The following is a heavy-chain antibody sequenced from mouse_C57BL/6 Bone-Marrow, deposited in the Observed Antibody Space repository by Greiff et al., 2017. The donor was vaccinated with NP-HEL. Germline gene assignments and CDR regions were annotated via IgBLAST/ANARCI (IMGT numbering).Heavy chain of an antibody. Sequence: VQLQQPGAELVKPGASVKMSCKASGYTFTSYWITWVKQRPGQGLEWIGDIYPGSGSTNYNEKFKSKATLTVDTSSSTAYMQLSSLTSEDSAVYYCARRGTLLWYFDYWGQGTTLTVSS. V-gene: IGHV1-55*01. D-gene: IGHD2-10*01. CDR2: IYPGSGST. J-gene: IGHJ2*01. CDR3: ARRGTLLWYFDY. CDR1: GYTFTSYW.